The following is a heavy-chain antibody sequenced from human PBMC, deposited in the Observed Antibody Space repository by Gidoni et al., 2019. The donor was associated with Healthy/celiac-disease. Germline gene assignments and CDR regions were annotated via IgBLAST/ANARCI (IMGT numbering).Heavy chain of an antibody. Sequence: QVQLQESGPGLVKPSKTLSLTCTVSGCSISRYYGSWIRQPPGTGLEWIGYIYYSGSTNYNPSLKSRVTISVDTYKNQFSLKLSSVTAADTAVYYCASLGEAGYYDSSGYSLPNWGQGTLVTVSS. J-gene: IGHJ4*02. V-gene: IGHV4-59*01. D-gene: IGHD3-22*01. CDR3: ASLGEAGYYDSSGYSLPN. CDR2: IYYSGST. CDR1: GCSISRYY.